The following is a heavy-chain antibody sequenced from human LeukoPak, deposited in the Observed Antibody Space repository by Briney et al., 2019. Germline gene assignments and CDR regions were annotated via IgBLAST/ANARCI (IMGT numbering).Heavy chain of an antibody. CDR3: AKETRVWSGIWNFDC. D-gene: IGHD3-3*01. CDR2: ISDNELNK. CDR1: GFSFSTYS. Sequence: GKSLRLSCAASGFSFSTYSFHWVRQAPGKGLKWVAVISDNELNKFYADSVKGRFTISRDNSKNTLYLQMNSLRAEDTAVYYCAKETRVWSGIWNFDCWGQGTLVTVSS. V-gene: IGHV3-30*04. J-gene: IGHJ4*02.